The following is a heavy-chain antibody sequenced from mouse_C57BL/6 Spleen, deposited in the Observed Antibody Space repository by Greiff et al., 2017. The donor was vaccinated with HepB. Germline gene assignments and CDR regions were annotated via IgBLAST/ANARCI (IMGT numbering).Heavy chain of an antibody. J-gene: IGHJ3*01. CDR1: GYAFSSSW. D-gene: IGHD2-1*01. CDR2: IYPGDGDT. Sequence: QVQLQQSGPELVKPGASVKISCKASGYAFSSSWMNWVKQRPGKGLEWIGRIYPGDGDTNYNGKFKGKVTLTADKSSSTAYMQLSSLTSEDSAVYGCAREKASDGNLPWFAYWGQGTLVTVSA. V-gene: IGHV1-82*01. CDR3: AREKASDGNLPWFAY.